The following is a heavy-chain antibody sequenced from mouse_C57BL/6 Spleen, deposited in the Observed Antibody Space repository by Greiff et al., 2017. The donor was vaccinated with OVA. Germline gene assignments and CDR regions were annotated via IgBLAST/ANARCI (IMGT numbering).Heavy chain of an antibody. CDR2: IDPSDSYT. Sequence: QVQLQQPGAELVMPGASVKLSCKASGYTFTSYWMHWVKQRPGQGLEWIGEIDPSDSYTNYNQKFKGKSTLTVDKSSSTAYMQLSSLTSEDSAVYYCARRGSNFLYFDDWGQGTTLTVSS. V-gene: IGHV1-69*01. CDR3: ARRGSNFLYFDD. CDR1: GYTFTSYW. D-gene: IGHD2-5*01. J-gene: IGHJ2*01.